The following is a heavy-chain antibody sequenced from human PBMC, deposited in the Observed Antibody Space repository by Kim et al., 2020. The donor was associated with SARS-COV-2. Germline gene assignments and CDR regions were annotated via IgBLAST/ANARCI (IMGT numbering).Heavy chain of an antibody. CDR3: TTDYRVATITPLDY. V-gene: IGHV3-15*01. D-gene: IGHD5-12*01. J-gene: IGHJ4*02. Sequence: AAPVKGRFTISRDDSKNTLYLQMNSLKTEDTAVYYCTTDYRVATITPLDYWGQGTLVTVSS.